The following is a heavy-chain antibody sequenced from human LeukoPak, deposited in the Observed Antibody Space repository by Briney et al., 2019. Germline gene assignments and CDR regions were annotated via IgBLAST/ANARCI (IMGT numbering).Heavy chain of an antibody. CDR3: AREQPGYYYDSSGYHIGFDY. Sequence: GALKVSCKASGYTFTSYGISWVRQAPGQGLEWMGWIRAYNGKTNYAKKLQGRVTMTTDTSTSTAYMELSSLRSDDTAVYYCAREQPGYYYDSSGYHIGFDYWGQGTLVTVSS. CDR1: GYTFTSYG. V-gene: IGHV1-18*01. J-gene: IGHJ4*02. CDR2: IRAYNGKT. D-gene: IGHD3-22*01.